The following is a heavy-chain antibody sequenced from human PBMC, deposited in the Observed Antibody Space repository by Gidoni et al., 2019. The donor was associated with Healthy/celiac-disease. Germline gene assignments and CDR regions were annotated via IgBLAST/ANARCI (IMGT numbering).Heavy chain of an antibody. J-gene: IGHJ4*02. CDR2: IYWNDDK. V-gene: IGHV2-5*01. Sequence: QITLKESGPTLVKPTQTLTLTCTFSGFSLSTSGVGVGWIRQPPGKALEWLALIYWNDDKRYSPSLKSRLTITKDTSKNQVVLTMTNMDPVDTATYYCAHSPWAPAVIVVVTPFDYWGQGTLVTVSS. D-gene: IGHD3-22*01. CDR3: AHSPWAPAVIVVVTPFDY. CDR1: GFSLSTSGVG.